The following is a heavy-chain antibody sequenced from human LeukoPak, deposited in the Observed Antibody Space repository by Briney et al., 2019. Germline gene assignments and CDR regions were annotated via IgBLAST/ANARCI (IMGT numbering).Heavy chain of an antibody. J-gene: IGHJ4*02. CDR2: IYSGGIT. CDR1: GFTVSSNY. Sequence: QTGGSLRLSCAASGFTVSSNYMSWVRQAPGKGLEWVSIIYSGGITYYADSVKGRFTISRDNSKNTLYLQMNSLRAEDTAVYYCAASITMVRGVNDYWGQGTLVTVSS. D-gene: IGHD3-10*01. V-gene: IGHV3-66*01. CDR3: AASITMVRGVNDY.